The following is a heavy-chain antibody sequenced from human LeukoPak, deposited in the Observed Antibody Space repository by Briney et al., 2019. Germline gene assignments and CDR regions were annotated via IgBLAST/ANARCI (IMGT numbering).Heavy chain of an antibody. D-gene: IGHD3-10*01. J-gene: IGHJ4*02. CDR3: ARDEGFGELFFDY. Sequence: GGSLRLSCAASGFTFSSYEMNWVRQAPGKGLEWVSYISSSGSTIYYADSVKGRFTISRDNAKNSLYLQMSSLRAEDTAVYYCARDEGFGELFFDYWGQGTLVTVSS. V-gene: IGHV3-48*03. CDR2: ISSSGSTI. CDR1: GFTFSSYE.